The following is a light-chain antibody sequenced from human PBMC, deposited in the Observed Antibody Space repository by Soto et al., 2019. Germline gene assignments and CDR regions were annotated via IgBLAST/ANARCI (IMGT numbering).Light chain of an antibody. CDR2: GAS. V-gene: IGKV3-15*01. CDR1: QSVSSN. Sequence: EIVMTQSPATLSVSPGERATLSCRASQSVSSNLAWYQQKPGQAPRLLIYGASTRATGIPARFSGSGSGTEFTLTIRSLQSEDFAVYYCQQYNNWWTFGLGTKVEIK. CDR3: QQYNNWWT. J-gene: IGKJ1*01.